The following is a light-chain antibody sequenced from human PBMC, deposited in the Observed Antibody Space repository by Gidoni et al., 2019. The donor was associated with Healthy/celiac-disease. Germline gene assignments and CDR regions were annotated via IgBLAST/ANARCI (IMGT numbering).Light chain of an antibody. CDR2: WAA. J-gene: IGKJ2*01. CDR1: KNVLYSSNNKNY. V-gene: IGKV4-1*01. Sequence: DIVMTQSQDYLAVPLGERATITCKSSKNVLYSSNNKNYLAWYQQKPGQPPKRLIYWAATRESGVPDRFSGSGSGTDFTLTITSLQAEDVAVYYCQQYYSTPQTFXQXTKLEIK. CDR3: QQYYSTPQT.